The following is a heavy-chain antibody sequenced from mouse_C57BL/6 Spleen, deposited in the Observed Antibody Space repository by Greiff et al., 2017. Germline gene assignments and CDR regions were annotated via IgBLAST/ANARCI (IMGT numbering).Heavy chain of an antibody. V-gene: IGHV2-2*01. J-gene: IGHJ3*01. CDR1: GFSLTSYG. CDR2: IWSGGST. CDR3: ARNGNYDYDGFAY. D-gene: IGHD2-4*01. Sequence: VQLVESGPGLVQPSQSLSITCTVSGFSLTSYGVHWVRQSPGKGLEWLGVIWSGGSTDYSAAFISRLSISKDNSKSQVFFKMNSLQADDTAIYYCARNGNYDYDGFAYWGQGTLVTVSA.